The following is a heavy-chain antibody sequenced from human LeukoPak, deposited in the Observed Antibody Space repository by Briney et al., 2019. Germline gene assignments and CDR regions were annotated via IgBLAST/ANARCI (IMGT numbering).Heavy chain of an antibody. Sequence: GGSLRLSCAASGFTVSDYYMSWVRQAPGKGLEWVSAISGSGGSTYYADSVKGRFTISRDNSKNTLYLQMNSLRAEDTAVYYCAKDPGGYNMEDYWGQGTLVTVSS. J-gene: IGHJ4*02. V-gene: IGHV3-23*01. CDR2: ISGSGGST. CDR3: AKDPGGYNMEDY. D-gene: IGHD5-24*01. CDR1: GFTVSDYY.